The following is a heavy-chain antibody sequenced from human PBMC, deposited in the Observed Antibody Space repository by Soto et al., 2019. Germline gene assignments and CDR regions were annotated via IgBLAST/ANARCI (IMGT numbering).Heavy chain of an antibody. J-gene: IGHJ6*02. CDR1: GFIFSSYN. D-gene: IGHD5-12*01. CDR2: ISSSSSII. Sequence: GGSLRLSCAASGFIFSSYNMNWVRQAPGKGLEWVSNISSSSSIIYYADSVKGRFTISRDNAKKSVYLQMNSLRDEDTAVYYCARGGRDGHNYLHLDYYYYGMDVWGQGTTVTVSS. CDR3: ARGGRDGHNYLHLDYYYYGMDV. V-gene: IGHV3-48*02.